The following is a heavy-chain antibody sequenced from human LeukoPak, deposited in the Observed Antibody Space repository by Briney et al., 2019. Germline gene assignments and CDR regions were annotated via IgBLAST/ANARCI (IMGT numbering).Heavy chain of an antibody. J-gene: IGHJ4*02. CDR2: INPSGGST. V-gene: IGHV1-46*01. D-gene: IGHD6-19*01. CDR3: ARVMSGGVAGTFDY. Sequence: ASVKVSCKASGGTFSSYAISWVRQAPGQGLEWMGIINPSGGSTSYAQKFQGRVTMTRDTSTSTVYMELSSLRSEDTAVYYCARVMSGGVAGTFDYWGQGTLVTVSS. CDR1: GGTFSSYA.